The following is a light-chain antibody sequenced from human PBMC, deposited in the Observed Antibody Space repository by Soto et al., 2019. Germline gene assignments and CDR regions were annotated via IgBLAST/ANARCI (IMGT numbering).Light chain of an antibody. V-gene: IGLV4-60*02. Sequence: QPVLTQSSSASASLGSSVKLNCTLSSGHSSYIIAWHHQQPGKAPRYLMKLEGSGSYNKGSGVPDRFSGSSSGADRYHTSSNRHLEDEANYYCETWDSNTRVFGGGTQLTVL. CDR3: ETWDSNTRV. CDR2: LEGSGSY. CDR1: SGHSSYI. J-gene: IGLJ2*01.